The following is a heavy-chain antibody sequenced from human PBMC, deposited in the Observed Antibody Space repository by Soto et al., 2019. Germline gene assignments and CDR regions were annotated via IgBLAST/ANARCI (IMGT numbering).Heavy chain of an antibody. V-gene: IGHV1-18*01. Sequence: ASVKVSCKASGYTFTSYGISWVRQAPGQGLEWMGWISAYNGNTNYAQKLQGRVTMTTDTSTSTAYMELRSLRSDDTAVYYCASSRDTAMVDYYYYYGMDVWGQGTTVIVSS. D-gene: IGHD5-18*01. CDR1: GYTFTSYG. CDR3: ASSRDTAMVDYYYYYGMDV. J-gene: IGHJ6*02. CDR2: ISAYNGNT.